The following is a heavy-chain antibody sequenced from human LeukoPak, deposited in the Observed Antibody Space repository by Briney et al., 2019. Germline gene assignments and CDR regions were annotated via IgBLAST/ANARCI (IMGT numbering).Heavy chain of an antibody. CDR3: AREGAAAMSQWFDP. Sequence: PGGSLRLSCAASEFTFNTYVMNWVRQAPGKGLEWVSSIGSSSSYIYSADSVKGRFTISRDNAKNSLYLQMNSLRAEDTAVYYCAREGAAAMSQWFDPWGQGTLVTVSS. V-gene: IGHV3-21*04. J-gene: IGHJ5*02. CDR2: IGSSSSYI. D-gene: IGHD6-13*01. CDR1: EFTFNTYV.